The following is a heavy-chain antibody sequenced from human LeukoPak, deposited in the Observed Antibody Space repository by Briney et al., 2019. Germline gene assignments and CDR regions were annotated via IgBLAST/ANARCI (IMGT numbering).Heavy chain of an antibody. D-gene: IGHD3-22*01. CDR3: ARLRITMTPARHPRYFDL. CDR1: GYSISSGYY. CDR2: IYYSGST. J-gene: IGHJ2*01. Sequence: PSETLSLTCTVSGYSISSGYYWGWIRQPPGKGLEWIGSIYYSGSTYYNPSLKSRVTISVDTSKNQFSLKLSSVTAADTAVYYCARLRITMTPARHPRYFDLWGRGTLVTVSS. V-gene: IGHV4-38-2*02.